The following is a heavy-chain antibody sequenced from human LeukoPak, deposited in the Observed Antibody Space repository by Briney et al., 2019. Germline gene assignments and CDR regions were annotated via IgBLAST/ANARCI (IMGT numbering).Heavy chain of an antibody. CDR2: ISSNGGST. V-gene: IGHV3-64*01. J-gene: IGHJ5*02. CDR1: GFTFSSYA. D-gene: IGHD5-12*01. Sequence: GGSLRLSCAASGFTFSSYAMHWVRQAPGKGLEYVSAISSNGGSTYYANSVKGRFTISRDNSKNTLYLQMGSLRSDDTAVYYCARGDYSGYSSWGQGTLVTVSS. CDR3: ARGDYSGYSS.